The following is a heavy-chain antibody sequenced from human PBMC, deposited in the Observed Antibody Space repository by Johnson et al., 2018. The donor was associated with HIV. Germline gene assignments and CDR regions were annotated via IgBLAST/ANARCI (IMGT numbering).Heavy chain of an antibody. D-gene: IGHD2-2*01. J-gene: IGHJ3*01. CDR2: ISYDGSNK. V-gene: IGHV3-30*04. CDR1: GFTFSSYA. Sequence: QVQLVESGGGVVQPGRSLRLSCAASGFTFSSYAMHWVRQAPGKGLEWVAVISYDGSNKYYADSVKGRFTISRDNSKNTVYLQMNSLRAEDTAVYYCAKDLAVVFVTTKWAGAFDLWGQGTLVTVSS. CDR3: AKDLAVVFVTTKWAGAFDL.